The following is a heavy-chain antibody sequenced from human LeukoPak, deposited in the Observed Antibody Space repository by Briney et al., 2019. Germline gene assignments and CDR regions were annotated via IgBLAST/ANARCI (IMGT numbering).Heavy chain of an antibody. Sequence: GGALRLSCTASGFTFGDYAMSWFRQAPGEGLEWVGFIRSKAYGGTTEYAASVKGRFTISRDDSKSIAYLQMNSLKTEDTAVYYYTREGFIAAAGYFDYWGQGTLVTVSS. D-gene: IGHD6-13*01. CDR2: IRSKAYGGTT. J-gene: IGHJ4*02. CDR3: TREGFIAAAGYFDY. CDR1: GFTFGDYA. V-gene: IGHV3-49*03.